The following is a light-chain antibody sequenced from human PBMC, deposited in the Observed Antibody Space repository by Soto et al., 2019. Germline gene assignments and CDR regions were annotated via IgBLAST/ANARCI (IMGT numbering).Light chain of an antibody. Sequence: QSVLTQPASVSGSPGQSITISCTGTSSDVGGYNYVSWYQQHPGKAPKLIIYEDSNRPSGVSNRFSGSKSGNTASLTISGLQAEDEADYYCNSYTSKSTGVFGTGTKVTVL. V-gene: IGLV2-14*01. J-gene: IGLJ1*01. CDR3: NSYTSKSTGV. CDR2: EDS. CDR1: SSDVGGYNY.